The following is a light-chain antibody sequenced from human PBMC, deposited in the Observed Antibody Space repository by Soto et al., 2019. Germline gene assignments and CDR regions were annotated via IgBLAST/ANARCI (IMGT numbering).Light chain of an antibody. J-gene: IGKJ1*01. CDR2: LGS. V-gene: IGKV2-28*01. Sequence: VMTESLVSLRVTQGEPDAISCRTCQSLLHSNGYNYLDWYLQKPGQSPQLLIYLGSNRASGVPDRFSGSGSGTDFTLTISRVEAEDFGVYYCMQALQTPWTFGQGTKVDIK. CDR3: MQALQTPWT. CDR1: QSLLHSNGYNY.